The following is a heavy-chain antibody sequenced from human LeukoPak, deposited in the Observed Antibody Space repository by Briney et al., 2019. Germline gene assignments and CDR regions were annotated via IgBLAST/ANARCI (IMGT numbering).Heavy chain of an antibody. CDR3: TRHSDIVVVVAEFDY. Sequence: GGSLRPSCAASGFTFSGSAMHWVRQASGKGLEWVGRIRSKANSYATAYAASVKGRFTISRDDSKNTAYLQMNSLKTEDTAVYYCTRHSDIVVVVAEFDYWGQGTLVTVSS. CDR1: GFTFSGSA. CDR2: IRSKANSYAT. V-gene: IGHV3-73*01. D-gene: IGHD2-15*01. J-gene: IGHJ4*02.